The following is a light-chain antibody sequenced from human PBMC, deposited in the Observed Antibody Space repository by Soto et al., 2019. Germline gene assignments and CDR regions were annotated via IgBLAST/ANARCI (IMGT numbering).Light chain of an antibody. V-gene: IGKV3-20*01. CDR2: GAS. CDR1: QSVSTNS. CDR3: QQYGSSVLT. J-gene: IGKJ4*01. Sequence: EIVLTQSPDTLSLSPGERATLSCRASQSVSTNSLAWYQQKPGQAPRPLIYGASSRVTGTPDRFSGSGSGTYFTLFISRLEPEDFAVYYCQQYGSSVLTFGGGTKVEIK.